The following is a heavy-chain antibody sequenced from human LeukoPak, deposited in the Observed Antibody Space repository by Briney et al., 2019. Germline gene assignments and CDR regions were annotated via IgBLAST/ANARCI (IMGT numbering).Heavy chain of an antibody. V-gene: IGHV3-21*06. CDR2: ISSSSRYM. CDR1: GFTFSNYN. CDR3: ARVSTAVSLAIDY. D-gene: IGHD6-13*01. Sequence: GGSLRLSCAASGFTFSNYNMNWVRQAPGKGLEWVSVISSSSRYMYYADSVKGRFIISRDNAKNSLYLQMNSLRAEDTAVYYCARVSTAVSLAIDYWGQGTLVTVSS. J-gene: IGHJ4*02.